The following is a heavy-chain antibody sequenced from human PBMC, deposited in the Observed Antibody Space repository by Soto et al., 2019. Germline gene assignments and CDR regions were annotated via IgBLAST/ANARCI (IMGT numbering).Heavy chain of an antibody. J-gene: IGHJ4*02. V-gene: IGHV1-69*01. CDR3: ARGALEYYYGSGSYYSRFDY. CDR1: GGTFSSYA. Sequence: QVQLVQSGAEVKKPGSSVKVSCKASGGTFSSYAISWVRQAPGQGLEWMGGIIPIFGTANYAQKFHDRVTITADESTSTAYMELSSLRSEDTAVYYCARGALEYYYGSGSYYSRFDYWGQGTLVTVSS. D-gene: IGHD3-10*01. CDR2: IIPIFGTA.